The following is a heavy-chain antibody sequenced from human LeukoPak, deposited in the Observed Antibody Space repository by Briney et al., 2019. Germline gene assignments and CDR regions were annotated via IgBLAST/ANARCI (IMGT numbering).Heavy chain of an antibody. V-gene: IGHV3-23*01. J-gene: IGHJ4*02. CDR1: GFTFSNYA. D-gene: IGHD6-6*01. CDR3: AKDRHTFSSSSDY. CDR2: INSSGSGT. Sequence: GGSLRLSCAASGFTFSNYAMRWVRQAPGKGLEWVSAINSSGSGTYYADSVAGRFTVSRDNSKNKLYLQMSSLRAEDTAVYYCAKDRHTFSSSSDYWGQRALVTVSS.